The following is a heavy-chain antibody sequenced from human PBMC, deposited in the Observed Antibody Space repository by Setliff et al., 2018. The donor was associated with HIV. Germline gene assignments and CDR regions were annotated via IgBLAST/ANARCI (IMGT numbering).Heavy chain of an antibody. D-gene: IGHD5-12*01. J-gene: IGHJ6*03. CDR3: ATNPEMATINYYYYYMDV. CDR1: GGTFGSYA. CDR2: IIPIVGQT. Sequence: SVKVSCKASGGTFGSYAIHWVRQAPGQGLEWMGGIIPIVGQTNYAQKFQGRFTITADTSTNTAFMELTSLTSEDTAFYYCATNPEMATINYYYYYMDVWGKGTTVTVSS. V-gene: IGHV1-69*10.